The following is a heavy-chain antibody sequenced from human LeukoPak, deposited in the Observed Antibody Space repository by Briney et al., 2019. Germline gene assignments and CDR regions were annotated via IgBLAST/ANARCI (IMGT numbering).Heavy chain of an antibody. V-gene: IGHV3-21*01. Sequence: GGSLRLSCAASGFTFSSYSMNWVRQAPGKGLGWVSSISSSSSYIYYADSVKGRFTISRDNAKNSLYLQMNSLRAEDTAVYYCARVSGYDYSNLYYFDYWGQGTLVTVSS. CDR3: ARVSGYDYSNLYYFDY. CDR1: GFTFSSYS. J-gene: IGHJ4*02. D-gene: IGHD4-11*01. CDR2: ISSSSSYI.